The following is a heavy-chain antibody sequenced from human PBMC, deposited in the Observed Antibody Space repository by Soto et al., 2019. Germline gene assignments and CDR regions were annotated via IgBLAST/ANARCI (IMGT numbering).Heavy chain of an antibody. D-gene: IGHD2-8*01. V-gene: IGHV4-31*03. Sequence: QVQLQESGPGLVKPSQTLSLTCTVSGGSISSGGYYWSWIRQHPGKGLEWIGYIYYSGGTYYNPSLKSRVTISVDTSKNQFSLKLSSVTAADTAVYYCARTWHCTNGVCYPTPLMDVWGQGTTVTVSS. CDR1: GGSISSGGYY. CDR3: ARTWHCTNGVCYPTPLMDV. J-gene: IGHJ6*02. CDR2: IYYSGGT.